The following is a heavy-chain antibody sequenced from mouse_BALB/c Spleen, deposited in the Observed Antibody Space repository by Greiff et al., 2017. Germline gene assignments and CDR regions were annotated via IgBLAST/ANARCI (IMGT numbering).Heavy chain of an antibody. V-gene: IGHV2-9-2*01. D-gene: IGHD2-4*01. CDR2: IWTGGGT. J-gene: IGHJ3*01. CDR3: VRDYDYDGFAY. CDR1: GFSLTSYD. Sequence: VQLKESGPGLVAPSQSLSITCTVSGFSLTSYDISWIRQPPGKGLEWLGVIWTGGGTNYNSAFMSRLSISKDNSKSQVCLKMNSLQTDDTAIYYCVRDYDYDGFAYWGQGTLVTVSA.